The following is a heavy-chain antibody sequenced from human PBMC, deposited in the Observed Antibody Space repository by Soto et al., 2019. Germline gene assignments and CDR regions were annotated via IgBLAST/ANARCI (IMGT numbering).Heavy chain of an antibody. Sequence: GASVKVSCKASGYTFTSYAMHWVRQAPGQRLEWMGWINAGNGNTKYSQKFQGRVTITRDTSASTAYMELSSLRSEDTAVYYCARDWRIAAHKTFYNWFDPWGQGTLVTVSS. CDR2: INAGNGNT. J-gene: IGHJ5*02. D-gene: IGHD6-13*01. V-gene: IGHV1-3*01. CDR3: ARDWRIAAHKTFYNWFDP. CDR1: GYTFTSYA.